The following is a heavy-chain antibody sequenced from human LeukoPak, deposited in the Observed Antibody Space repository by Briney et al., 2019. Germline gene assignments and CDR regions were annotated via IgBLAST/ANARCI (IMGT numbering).Heavy chain of an antibody. J-gene: IGHJ4*02. V-gene: IGHV4-4*07. D-gene: IGHD1-1*01. CDR1: GGSFSSYS. CDR2: MYAIVSP. CDR3: ARVGDWNDLVY. Sequence: SQTLSLTCTVSGGSFSSYSWSWIRQPAGNLLEWIGRMYAIVSPNYNPYLKSRVTMSVHTSKNQFSLKLGSVTAADTAVYYCARVGDWNDLVYWGQGTLVIVSS.